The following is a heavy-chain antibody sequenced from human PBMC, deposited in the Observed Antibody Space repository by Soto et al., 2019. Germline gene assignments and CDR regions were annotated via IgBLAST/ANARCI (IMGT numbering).Heavy chain of an antibody. CDR3: ARAGFSYGHLLF. V-gene: IGHV4-30-4*01. CDR1: GGPIKTGDYY. Sequence: SETLSLTCNVSGGPIKTGDYYWNWIRQPPGKGLEWIGYVFYSGATNYSPSLKSRAAISMDTSKNQFSLSLTSVTAADTAVYYCARAGFSYGHLLFWGQGIRVTVSS. J-gene: IGHJ4*02. CDR2: VFYSGAT. D-gene: IGHD3-10*01.